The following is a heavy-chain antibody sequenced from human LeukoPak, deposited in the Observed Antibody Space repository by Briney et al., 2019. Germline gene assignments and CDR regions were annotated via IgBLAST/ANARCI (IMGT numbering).Heavy chain of an antibody. Sequence: PGGSLRLSCAASGFTVSSNYMSWVRQAPGKGLEWVSVIYSGGSTYYADSVKGRFTISRDNSKNTLCLQMSSLRAEDTAVYFCARGDDYGGPWYYFDHWGQGTLVTVSS. V-gene: IGHV3-53*01. J-gene: IGHJ4*02. CDR2: IYSGGST. CDR3: ARGDDYGGPWYYFDH. D-gene: IGHD4-23*01. CDR1: GFTVSSNY.